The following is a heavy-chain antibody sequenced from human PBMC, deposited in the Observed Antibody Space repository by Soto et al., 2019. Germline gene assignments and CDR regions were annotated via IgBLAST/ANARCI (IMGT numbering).Heavy chain of an antibody. Sequence: TLSLTCAVSGGSISSGGYSWSWIRQPPGKGLEWIGYIYHSGSTYYNPSLKSRVTISVDRSKNQFSLKLSSVTAADTAVYYCARGPPSNYYGSGFGDAFDIWGQGTMVTVSS. J-gene: IGHJ3*02. D-gene: IGHD3-10*01. CDR1: GGSISSGGYS. CDR3: ARGPPSNYYGSGFGDAFDI. V-gene: IGHV4-30-2*01. CDR2: IYHSGST.